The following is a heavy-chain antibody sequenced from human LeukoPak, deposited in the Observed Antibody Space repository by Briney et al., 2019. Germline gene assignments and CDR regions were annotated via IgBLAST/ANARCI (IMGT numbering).Heavy chain of an antibody. Sequence: GGTLRLSCAASGSTFSSYSMNWVRQAPGKGLEWVSSISSSSSYIYYADSVKGRFTISRDNAKNSLYLQMNSLRAEDTAVYYCARELDCSGGSCYEFDYWGQGTLVTVSS. J-gene: IGHJ4*02. CDR3: ARELDCSGGSCYEFDY. CDR1: GSTFSSYS. CDR2: ISSSSSYI. D-gene: IGHD2-15*01. V-gene: IGHV3-21*01.